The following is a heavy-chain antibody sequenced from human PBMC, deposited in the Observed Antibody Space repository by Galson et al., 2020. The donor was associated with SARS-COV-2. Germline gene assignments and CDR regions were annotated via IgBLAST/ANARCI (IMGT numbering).Heavy chain of an antibody. V-gene: IGHV4-59*11. CDR3: ARVPPPYYDSSGYYHGDYYYYMDV. CDR1: GGSISSHY. J-gene: IGHJ6*03. D-gene: IGHD3-22*01. CDR2: IYYSGST. Sequence: SQTLSLTCAVSGGSISSHYWSWIRQPPGKGLEWIGYIYYSGSTNYNPSLKSRVTISVDTSKNQFSLKLSPVTAADTAVYYCARVPPPYYDSSGYYHGDYYYYMDVWGKGTTVAVSS.